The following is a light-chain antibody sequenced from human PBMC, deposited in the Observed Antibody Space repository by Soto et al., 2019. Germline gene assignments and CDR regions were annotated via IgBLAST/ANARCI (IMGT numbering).Light chain of an antibody. CDR3: QQRITWPLT. CDR2: DTS. J-gene: IGKJ4*01. Sequence: EIVLTQSPVTLSLSPGERATLSCRASQSVSSYLAWYQQKPGQAPRLLIYDTSNRATGIPARSSGSGSGTDFTLTISSLEPEDFALYYCQQRITWPLTFGGGTKVEIK. V-gene: IGKV3-11*01. CDR1: QSVSSY.